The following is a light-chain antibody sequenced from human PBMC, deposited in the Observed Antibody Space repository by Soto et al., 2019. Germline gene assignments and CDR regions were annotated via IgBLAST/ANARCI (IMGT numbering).Light chain of an antibody. Sequence: QSVLTQPPSVSGAPGQSVTISCTGSSSNIGAGYDVHWYQQVPGTAPKLLIYGNINRPSGVPDRFSGSKSGTSASLAITGLQADDEADYYCQSYDSSLTVVFGGGTKVTVL. CDR2: GNI. J-gene: IGLJ2*01. CDR1: SSNIGAGYD. V-gene: IGLV1-40*01. CDR3: QSYDSSLTVV.